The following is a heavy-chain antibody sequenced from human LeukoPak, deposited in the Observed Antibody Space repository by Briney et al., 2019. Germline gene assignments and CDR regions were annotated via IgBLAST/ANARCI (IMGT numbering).Heavy chain of an antibody. D-gene: IGHD3-3*01. CDR1: GGSISSYY. CDR2: IYYSGST. V-gene: IGHV4-59*01. J-gene: IGHJ4*02. CDR3: AGALLDFWSGYYYYFDY. Sequence: SETLSLTCTVSGGSISSYYWSWIRQPPGKGLEWIGYIYYSGSTNYNPSLKSRVTISVDTSKNQFSLKLSSVTAADTAVYYCAGALLDFWSGYYYYFDYWGQGTLVTVSS.